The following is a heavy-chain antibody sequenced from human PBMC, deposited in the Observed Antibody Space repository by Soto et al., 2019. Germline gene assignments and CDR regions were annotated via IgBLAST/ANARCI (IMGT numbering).Heavy chain of an antibody. CDR2: IRSKAYGGTT. Sequence: WVLRLSCTASGFTFGDYAMSWVRQAPGKGLEWVGFIRSKAYGGTTEYAASVKGRFTISRDDSKSIAYLQMNSLKTEDTAVYYCTRDQNTPHEYGAATSYYYYGMDVWGQGTTVTVSS. J-gene: IGHJ6*02. CDR3: TRDQNTPHEYGAATSYYYYGMDV. D-gene: IGHD4-17*01. CDR1: GFTFGDYA. V-gene: IGHV3-49*04.